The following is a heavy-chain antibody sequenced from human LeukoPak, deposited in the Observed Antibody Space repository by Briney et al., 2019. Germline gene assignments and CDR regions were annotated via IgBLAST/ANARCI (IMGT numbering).Heavy chain of an antibody. V-gene: IGHV5-51*01. CDR3: ARRARNSNGYFLYAFDV. D-gene: IGHD3-22*01. Sequence: GESLKISCKPSGNRFSGYWIGWVRQMPGKGLEWMAIIYPGDSEIRYSPSFQGQVTISADKSISTVYLQWSRLKASGTAMYYCARRARNSNGYFLYAFDVWGPGTLVTVSS. CDR2: IYPGDSEI. J-gene: IGHJ3*01. CDR1: GNRFSGYW.